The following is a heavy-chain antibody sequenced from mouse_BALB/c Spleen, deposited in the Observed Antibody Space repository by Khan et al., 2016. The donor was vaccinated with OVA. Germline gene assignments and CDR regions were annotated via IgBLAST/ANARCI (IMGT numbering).Heavy chain of an antibody. D-gene: IGHD2-10*02. CDR3: AKGVWSYYFTLDY. Sequence: VQLQQSGPGLVAPSQSLSITCTVSGFSLTDYGVSWIRQSPGKGLEWLGVIWGGGNTYYNSALKPRLSISKDNSKSQVFLKMNSLQTDDTAMYYCAKGVWSYYFTLDYWGQGTSVTVSS. CDR2: IWGGGNT. CDR1: GFSLTDYG. V-gene: IGHV2-6-5*01. J-gene: IGHJ4*01.